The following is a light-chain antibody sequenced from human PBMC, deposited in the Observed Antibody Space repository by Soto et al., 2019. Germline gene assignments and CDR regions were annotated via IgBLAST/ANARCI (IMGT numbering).Light chain of an antibody. Sequence: QSVLTQSPSASASLGASVKLTCTLSSGHSNYAIAWHQQQPEKGPRYLMKINSDGSHSKGDGIPDRFSGSSSGAERYLTISSLQSEDEADYYCQTWGTGIGVFGGGTKLTVL. V-gene: IGLV4-69*01. CDR1: SGHSNYA. J-gene: IGLJ3*02. CDR2: INSDGSH. CDR3: QTWGTGIGV.